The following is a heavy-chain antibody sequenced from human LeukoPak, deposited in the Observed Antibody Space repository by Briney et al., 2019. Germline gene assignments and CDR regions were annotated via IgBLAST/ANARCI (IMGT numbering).Heavy chain of an antibody. Sequence: KPSETLSLTCTVSGGSISSYYWSWIRQPPGKGLEWIGYIYYSGTTNYNPSLKSRVTISVDTSKNQFSLKLSSVTAADTAVYYCARGRPGYSTPFEYWGQGTLVTVSS. CDR2: IYYSGTT. J-gene: IGHJ4*02. D-gene: IGHD4-11*01. CDR1: GGSISSYY. CDR3: ARGRPGYSTPFEY. V-gene: IGHV4-59*01.